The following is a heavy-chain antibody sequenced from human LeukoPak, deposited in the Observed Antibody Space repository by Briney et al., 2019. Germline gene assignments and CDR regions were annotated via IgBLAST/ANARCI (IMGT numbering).Heavy chain of an antibody. CDR2: INHSGST. CDR1: GGSFSGYY. CDR3: ASSRLYSSGWYYYYGMDV. D-gene: IGHD6-19*01. Sequence: SETLSLTCAVYGGSFSGYYWSWIRQPPGKGLEWIGEINHSGSTNYNPSLKSRVTISVDTSKNQFSLKLSSVTAADTAVYYCASSRLYSSGWYYYYGMDVWGQGTTVTVSS. J-gene: IGHJ6*02. V-gene: IGHV4-34*01.